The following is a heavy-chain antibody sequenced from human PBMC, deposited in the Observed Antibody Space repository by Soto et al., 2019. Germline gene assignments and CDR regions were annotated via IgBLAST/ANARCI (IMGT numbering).Heavy chain of an antibody. Sequence: EASVKVSCKASGYTFTSYAMHWVRQAPGQRLEWMGWINAGNGNTKCSQKFQGRVTITRDTSASTAYMELSSLRSEDTAVYYCARVLVPSGMDVWGQGTTVTVSS. CDR3: ARVLVPSGMDV. J-gene: IGHJ6*02. D-gene: IGHD2-8*02. V-gene: IGHV1-3*01. CDR1: GYTFTSYA. CDR2: INAGNGNT.